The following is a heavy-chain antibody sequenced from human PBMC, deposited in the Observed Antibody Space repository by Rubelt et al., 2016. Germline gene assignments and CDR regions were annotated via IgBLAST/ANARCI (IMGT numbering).Heavy chain of an antibody. V-gene: IGHV3-66*01. CDR3: ARDGIAAAGYYYYYGMDV. D-gene: IGHD6-13*01. Sequence: EVQLVESGGGLVQRGGSLRLSCTASGFTVSFNYMSWVRQAPGKGLEWVSTLYSGGSTYYADSVKGRFTISRDNSKNTLYLQMNSLRAEETAVYYCARDGIAAAGYYYYYGMDVWGQGTTVTVAS. CDR2: LYSGGST. CDR1: GFTVSFNY. J-gene: IGHJ6*02.